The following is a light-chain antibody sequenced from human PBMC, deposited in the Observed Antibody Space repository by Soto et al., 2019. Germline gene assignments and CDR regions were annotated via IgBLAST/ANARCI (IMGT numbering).Light chain of an antibody. CDR3: QQYNIYPLT. V-gene: IGKV1-5*03. J-gene: IGKJ4*01. CDR2: KAS. CDR1: QSVSSW. Sequence: DIQMTQSPSTLSASVGDRITITCRASQSVSSWLAWYKQKPGKAPKLLIYKASTLESGVPSRFSGSGSETDFPLTISSLQPDDFATYFCQQYNIYPLTFGGGTKVEVK.